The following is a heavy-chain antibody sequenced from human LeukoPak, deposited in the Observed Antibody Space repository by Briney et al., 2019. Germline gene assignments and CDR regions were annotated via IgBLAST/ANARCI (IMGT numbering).Heavy chain of an antibody. J-gene: IGHJ4*02. CDR3: AVQITMIVVVPYFDY. CDR2: ISGTGTTI. V-gene: IGHV3-11*04. Sequence: GGSLRLSCAASGLTFSDYYMTWIRQAPGKGQEWVSSISGTGTTIYSADSVRGRFTVSRDNARNSLFLHMNSLRAEDTAVYYCAVQITMIVVVPYFDYWGQGTLVTVSS. CDR1: GLTFSDYY. D-gene: IGHD3-22*01.